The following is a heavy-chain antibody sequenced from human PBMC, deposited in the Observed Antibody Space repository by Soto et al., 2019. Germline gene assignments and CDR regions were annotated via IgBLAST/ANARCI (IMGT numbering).Heavy chain of an antibody. J-gene: IGHJ6*02. CDR3: ARVRVEVTGTPVGMDV. Sequence: GASVKVSCKASGYTFTSYYMHWVRQAPGQGLEWMGIINPSGGSTSYAQKFQGRVTMTRDTSTSTVYMELSSLRSEDTAVYYCARVRVEVTGTPVGMDVWGQGTTVTVSS. CDR2: INPSGGST. CDR1: GYTFTSYY. D-gene: IGHD2-21*02. V-gene: IGHV1-46*01.